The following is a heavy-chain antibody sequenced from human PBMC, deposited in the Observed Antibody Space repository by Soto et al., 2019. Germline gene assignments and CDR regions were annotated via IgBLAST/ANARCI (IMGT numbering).Heavy chain of an antibody. D-gene: IGHD6-19*01. J-gene: IGHJ6*02. CDR3: AKDSEAGIFTGMDV. CDR1: GFTFSTYS. Sequence: GGSLRLSCAASGFTFSTYSMNWVRQAPGKGLEWVSYISRSSSTIFYTDSVKGRFTVSRDNAKNSLYLQMNSLRAEDTAVYYCAKDSEAGIFTGMDVWGQGTTVTVSS. CDR2: ISRSSSTI. V-gene: IGHV3-48*01.